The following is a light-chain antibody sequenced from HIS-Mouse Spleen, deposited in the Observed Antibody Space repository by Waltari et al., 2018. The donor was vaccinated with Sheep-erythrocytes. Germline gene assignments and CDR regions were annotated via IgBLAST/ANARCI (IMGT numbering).Light chain of an antibody. Sequence: QSALTQPASVSGSPGQSITISCTGTSSDVGSYNLVSWYQQHPGKAPKLMIYEGSRRPSGVYTHFPGSSSGNTASRTISGLQAEDEADYYCCSYAGSSTPWVFGGGTKLTVL. CDR2: EGS. CDR3: CSYAGSSTPWV. J-gene: IGLJ3*02. CDR1: SSDVGSYNL. V-gene: IGLV2-23*01.